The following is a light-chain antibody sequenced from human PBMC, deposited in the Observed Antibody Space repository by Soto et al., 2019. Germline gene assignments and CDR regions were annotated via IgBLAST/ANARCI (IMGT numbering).Light chain of an antibody. CDR2: KAS. CDR1: QSISSW. V-gene: IGKV1-5*03. Sequence: DIQMTQSPSTLSASVGDRVTITCRVGQSISSWLAWYQQKPGKAPQLLIYKASNIDSGVPSRFSGSGSGTEFTLTISSLHPDAFATYYCQLYNIYPWTCGQGPKVEIK. J-gene: IGKJ1*01. CDR3: QLYNIYPWT.